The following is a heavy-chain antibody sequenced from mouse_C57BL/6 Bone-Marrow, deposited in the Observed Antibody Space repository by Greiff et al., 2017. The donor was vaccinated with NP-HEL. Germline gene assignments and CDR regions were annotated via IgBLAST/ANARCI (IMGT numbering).Heavy chain of an antibody. CDR1: GYTFTSYW. D-gene: IGHD2-3*01. CDR3: ARLPDGYYPAWFAY. J-gene: IGHJ3*01. V-gene: IGHV1-59*01. Sequence: VQLQQPGAELVRPGTSVKLSCKASGYTFTSYWMHWVKQRPGQGLEWIGVIDPSDSYTNYNQKFKGKATLTVDTSSSTAYMQLSSLTSADSAVYFCARLPDGYYPAWFAYWGQGTLVTVSA. CDR2: IDPSDSYT.